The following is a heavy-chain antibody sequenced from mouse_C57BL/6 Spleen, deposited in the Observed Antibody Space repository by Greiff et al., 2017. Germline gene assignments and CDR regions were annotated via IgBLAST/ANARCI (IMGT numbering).Heavy chain of an antibody. CDR3: ARGGDYYGSSSHFDY. D-gene: IGHD1-1*01. CDR1: GFTFSSYA. CDR2: ISDGGSYT. J-gene: IGHJ2*01. V-gene: IGHV5-4*01. Sequence: EVQLVESGGGLVKPGGSLKLSCAASGFTFSSYAMSWVRQTPEKRLEWVATISDGGSYTYYPDNVKGRFTISRDNAKNNLYLQMSHLKSEDTAMYYCARGGDYYGSSSHFDYWGQGTTLTVSS.